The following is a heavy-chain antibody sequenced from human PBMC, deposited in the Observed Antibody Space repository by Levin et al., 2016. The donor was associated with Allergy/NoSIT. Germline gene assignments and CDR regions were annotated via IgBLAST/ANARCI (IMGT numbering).Heavy chain of an antibody. V-gene: IGHV4-38-2*02. J-gene: IGHJ4*02. D-gene: IGHD2-15*01. Sequence: SETLSLTCTVSGYSITRGYYWGWIRQPPGKGLEWIGSISHHGSTYYNPSLKSRVTASVDTSKNQFSLEMNSVSAADTAVYYCARDRYCSGGSCWPIILDLWGQGTLVTVSS. CDR2: ISHHGST. CDR1: GYSITRGYY. CDR3: ARDRYCSGGSCWPIILDL.